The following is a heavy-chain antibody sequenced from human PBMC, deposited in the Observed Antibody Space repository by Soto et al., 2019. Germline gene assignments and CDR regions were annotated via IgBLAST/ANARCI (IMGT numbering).Heavy chain of an antibody. CDR3: ARFSYYYDSSGPESRYGMDV. J-gene: IGHJ6*02. CDR2: IWYDGSNK. D-gene: IGHD3-22*01. CDR1: GFTFSSYG. V-gene: IGHV3-33*01. Sequence: GGSLRLSCAASGFTFSSYGMHWVRQAPGKGLEWVAVIWYDGSNKYYADSVKGRFTISRDNSKNTLYLQMNSLRAEDTAVYYCARFSYYYDSSGPESRYGMDVWGQGTTVTVSS.